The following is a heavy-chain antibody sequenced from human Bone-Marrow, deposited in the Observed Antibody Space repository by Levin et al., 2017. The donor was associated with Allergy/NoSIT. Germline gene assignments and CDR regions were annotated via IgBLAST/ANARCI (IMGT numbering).Heavy chain of an antibody. J-gene: IGHJ4*02. CDR1: GFTFMNYW. Sequence: PGGSLRLSCAASGFTFMNYWMSWVRQAPGKGLEWVASIKKDASEQKYVDSVKGRFTVSRDNAQNSLYLQMNSLRAEDTAVYYCAKLIGDDTVYDYWGQGTLVTVSS. V-gene: IGHV3-7*01. D-gene: IGHD7-27*01. CDR3: AKLIGDDTVYDY. CDR2: IKKDASEQ.